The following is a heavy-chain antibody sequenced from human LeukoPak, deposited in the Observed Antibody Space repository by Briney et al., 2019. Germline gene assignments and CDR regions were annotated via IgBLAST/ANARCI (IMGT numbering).Heavy chain of an antibody. CDR3: ARESGSVTSEVDFDY. J-gene: IGHJ4*02. Sequence: GGSLRLSCAASGFTFSSYWMSWVRQAPGKGLEWVATIRQDGSQKYYVDSVKGRFTISRDNAKNSLYLQVNSLRAEDTAVYYCARESGSVTSEVDFDYWGQGTLVTVSS. V-gene: IGHV3-7*01. D-gene: IGHD4-17*01. CDR1: GFTFSSYW. CDR2: IRQDGSQK.